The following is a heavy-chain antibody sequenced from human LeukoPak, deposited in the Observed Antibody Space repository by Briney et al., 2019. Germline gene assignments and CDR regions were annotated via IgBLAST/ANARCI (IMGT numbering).Heavy chain of an antibody. CDR2: IYSSGNT. CDR3: ARDLGYSGFDWAP. CDR1: GYSISSGYY. J-gene: IGHJ5*02. D-gene: IGHD5-12*01. Sequence: NPSETLSLTCTVSGYSISSGYYWGWIRQPPGKRLEWVGSIYSSGNTYYNPTLKSRVTISVDTSKNQFSLNLTSVTAADAAVYYCARDLGYSGFDWAPWGQGTLVTVSS. V-gene: IGHV4-38-2*02.